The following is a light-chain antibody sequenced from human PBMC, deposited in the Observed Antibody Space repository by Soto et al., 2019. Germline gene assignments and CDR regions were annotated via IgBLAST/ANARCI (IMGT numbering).Light chain of an antibody. CDR3: SSYAGSNFYV. V-gene: IGLV2-8*01. CDR1: SSVVGGYNY. Sequence: QSVLTQPPSASGSPGRSVTISCTGTSSVVGGYNYVSWYQQHPGKAPKLMIYEVSKRPSGVPDRFSGSKSGNTASLTVSGLQAEDEADYYCSSYAGSNFYVFGTGTKVTVL. CDR2: EVS. J-gene: IGLJ1*01.